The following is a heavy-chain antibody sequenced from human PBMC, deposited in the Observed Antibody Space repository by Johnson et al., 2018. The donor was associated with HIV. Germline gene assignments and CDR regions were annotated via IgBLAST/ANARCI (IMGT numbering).Heavy chain of an antibody. Sequence: VQLVESGGGVVQPGRSLRLSCAASGFTFSSYAMHWVRQAPGKGLEWVAVISYDGSNKYYADSVKGRFTISRDNSENTLYLQMNSLRPEDTAVYYCAKTPGDDWYYSEGSDAFDVWGQGTLVTVSS. D-gene: IGHD2-21*02. CDR3: AKTPGDDWYYSEGSDAFDV. CDR2: ISYDGSNK. V-gene: IGHV3-30-3*02. CDR1: GFTFSSYA. J-gene: IGHJ3*01.